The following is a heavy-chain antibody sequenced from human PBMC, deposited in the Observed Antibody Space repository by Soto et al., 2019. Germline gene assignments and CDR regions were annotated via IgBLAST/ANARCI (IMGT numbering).Heavy chain of an antibody. V-gene: IGHV3-23*01. CDR1: GFTFSSYA. CDR3: VKRAAVNGPRYFDY. D-gene: IGHD2-8*01. J-gene: IGHJ4*02. CDR2: ISGSGGST. Sequence: GGSRRLSCAASGFTFSSYAMTWVRQAPGKGLEWVSGISGSGGSTYYADSVKGRFTISRDNSKNTLYLQMNSLRAEDTAVYYCVKRAAVNGPRYFDYSGLGTLVTVSS.